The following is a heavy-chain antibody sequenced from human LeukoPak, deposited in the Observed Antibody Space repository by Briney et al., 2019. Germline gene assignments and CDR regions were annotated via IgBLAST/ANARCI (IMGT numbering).Heavy chain of an antibody. D-gene: IGHD1-26*01. CDR3: ATQSGSLNLFQH. V-gene: IGHV1-45*02. Sequence: ASVKVSCKASGYTFTYRYLHWVRQAPGQTLEWMGWITPFNGNTNYAQKFQDRVTITRDRSMSTAYMELSSLRSEDTAMYYCATQSGSLNLFQHWGQGTLVTVSS. J-gene: IGHJ1*01. CDR2: ITPFNGNT. CDR1: GYTFTYRY.